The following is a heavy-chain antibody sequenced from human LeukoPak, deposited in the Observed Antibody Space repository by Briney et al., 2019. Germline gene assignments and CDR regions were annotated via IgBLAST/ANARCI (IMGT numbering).Heavy chain of an antibody. Sequence: GGSLRLSCAAPGFTFSSYAMSWVRQAPGKGLEWVSAISDSGGSTYYADSVKGRFTISGDNSKNTLYLQMNSLRAEDTAVYYCARAVVTLDYWGQGTLVTVSS. D-gene: IGHD4-23*01. V-gene: IGHV3-23*01. J-gene: IGHJ4*02. CDR2: ISDSGGST. CDR1: GFTFSSYA. CDR3: ARAVVTLDY.